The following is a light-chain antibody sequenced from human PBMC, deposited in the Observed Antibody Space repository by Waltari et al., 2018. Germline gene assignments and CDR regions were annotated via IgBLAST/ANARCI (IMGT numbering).Light chain of an antibody. J-gene: IGLJ3*02. CDR2: DVS. CDR3: NSYAGSSSWV. V-gene: IGLV2-14*03. Sequence: QSALTQPASVSGSPGQSITISCTGTSSDVGFYNYVSWYQHHPGKAPKLMIYDVSERPSRVSNRFSGSKSGNTASLTISGLQAEDEADYYCNSYAGSSSWVFGGGTKLTVL. CDR1: SSDVGFYNY.